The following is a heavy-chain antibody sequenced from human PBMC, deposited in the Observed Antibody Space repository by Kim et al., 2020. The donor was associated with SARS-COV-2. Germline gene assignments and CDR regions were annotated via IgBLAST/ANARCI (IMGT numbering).Heavy chain of an antibody. J-gene: IGHJ5*02. CDR3: ATSSVVIKSHWFDP. Sequence: ASVKVSCKVSGYTLPELSMHWVRQAPGKGLEWMGGFDPEDGETIYAQKIQGRVTMTEDTSTDTAYMELSSLRSEDTAVYYCATSSVVIKSHWFDPWGQGTLVTVSS. CDR1: GYTLPELS. CDR2: FDPEDGET. V-gene: IGHV1-24*01. D-gene: IGHD3-22*01.